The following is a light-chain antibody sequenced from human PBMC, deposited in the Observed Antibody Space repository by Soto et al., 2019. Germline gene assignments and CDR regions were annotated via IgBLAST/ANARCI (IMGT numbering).Light chain of an antibody. J-gene: IGLJ2*01. CDR1: KLGDKY. CDR3: QAWDSSTRVV. V-gene: IGLV3-1*01. CDR2: QDS. Sequence: SSELTQPPSVSVSPGQAASITCSGDKLGDKYAWWYQQKPGQSPVLVIYQDSKRPSGIPERFSGSNSGNTATLTISGTQAMDEADYYCQAWDSSTRVVFGGGTKLNVL.